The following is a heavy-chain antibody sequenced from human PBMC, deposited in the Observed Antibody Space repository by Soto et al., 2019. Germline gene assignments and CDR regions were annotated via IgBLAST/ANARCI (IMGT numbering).Heavy chain of an antibody. CDR1: GFNFNVAW. J-gene: IGHJ3*02. V-gene: IGHV3-15*01. D-gene: IGHD3-3*02. CDR3: TKVLALPPNDAFDI. CDR2: IKSKGGGETT. Sequence: EGQLVESGGGLVEPGGSLRLSCAASGFNFNVAWMNWVRQAPGKGLEWLGRIKSKGGGETTEYVAFVKCRFTISIDDSKNTLYLQMNSLKSEDTAVYYCTKVLALPPNDAFDIWGQGTMVTVSS.